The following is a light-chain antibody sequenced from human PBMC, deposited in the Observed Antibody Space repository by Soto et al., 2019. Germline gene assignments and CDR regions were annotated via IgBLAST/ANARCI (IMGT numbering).Light chain of an antibody. CDR1: QSVSSY. V-gene: IGKV3-11*01. CDR3: QQRSNWPPT. J-gene: IGKJ2*01. Sequence: EIVLTQSPATLSLSPGDRATLSCRASQSVSSYLAWYQQKPGQAPRLLIYDASNRATGIPARFSGSESGTDFTLTISSLEPEDFAIYYCQQRSNWPPTCGQGTKLEIK. CDR2: DAS.